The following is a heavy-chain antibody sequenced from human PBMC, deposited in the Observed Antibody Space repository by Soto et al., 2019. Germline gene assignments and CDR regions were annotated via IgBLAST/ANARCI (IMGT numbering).Heavy chain of an antibody. CDR3: ARGVVVITAIYYFDY. Sequence: QLQLQESGSGLVKPSQTLSLPCAVSGGSLSSGGYSWSWIRQPPGKGLEWIGYIYHSGSTYYNPSLKSRVTISVDRSKNQFSLKLSSVTAADTAVYYCARGVVVITAIYYFDYWGQGTLVTVSS. CDR1: GGSLSSGGYS. D-gene: IGHD3-22*01. J-gene: IGHJ4*02. V-gene: IGHV4-30-2*01. CDR2: IYHSGST.